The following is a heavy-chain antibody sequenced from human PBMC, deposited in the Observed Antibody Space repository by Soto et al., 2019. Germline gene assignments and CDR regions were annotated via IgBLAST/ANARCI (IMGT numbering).Heavy chain of an antibody. V-gene: IGHV1-18*01. Sequence: QVQLVQSGAEVKKPGASVKVSCKASGYTFTSYGISWVRQAPGQGLEWMGWISAYNGNTNYAQKLQGRVTMTTDTPTSTAYMELRSLRSDDTAVYYCARDWCSGGSCYSSDAFDIWGQGTMVTVSS. CDR1: GYTFTSYG. J-gene: IGHJ3*02. CDR2: ISAYNGNT. D-gene: IGHD2-15*01. CDR3: ARDWCSGGSCYSSDAFDI.